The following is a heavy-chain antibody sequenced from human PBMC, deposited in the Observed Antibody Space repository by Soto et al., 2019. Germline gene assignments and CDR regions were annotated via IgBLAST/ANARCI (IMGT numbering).Heavy chain of an antibody. D-gene: IGHD5-12*01. V-gene: IGHV3-21*01. CDR2: ISSSSSYI. CDR3: ARDWGGYNQDGMDV. J-gene: IGHJ6*02. Sequence: EVQLVESGGGLVKPGGSLRPSCAASGFTFSTYSMNWVRQAPGKGLEWVSSISSSSSYIYYADSVKGRFTISRDNAKNSLYLQMNSLRAEDTAVYYCARDWGGYNQDGMDVWGQGTTVTVSS. CDR1: GFTFSTYS.